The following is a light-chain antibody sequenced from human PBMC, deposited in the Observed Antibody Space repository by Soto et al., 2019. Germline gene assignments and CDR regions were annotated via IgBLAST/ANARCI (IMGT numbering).Light chain of an antibody. Sequence: DIVMTQSPDSLAVSLGERATINCKSSQRVLYSSNNKNYLSWYQQKPGQPPKVLIYWTSTRESGVPDRFSGSASAKDSTLTISRLQAEDVAVYYCQQYYSTPRTFGQGTKVEIK. V-gene: IGKV4-1*01. CDR2: WTS. J-gene: IGKJ1*01. CDR3: QQYYSTPRT. CDR1: QRVLYSSNNKNY.